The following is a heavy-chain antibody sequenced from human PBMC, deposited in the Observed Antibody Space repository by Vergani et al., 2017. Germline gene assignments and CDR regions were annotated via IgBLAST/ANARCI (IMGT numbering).Heavy chain of an antibody. CDR1: GGSISSYY. Sequence: QVQLQESGPGLVKPSETLSLTCTVSGGSISSYYWSWIRQPPGKGLEWIGYIYYSGSTNYNPSLKSRVTISVDTSKNQFSLKLSSVTAADTAVYYCARGRGSYWGQGTLVTVSS. V-gene: IGHV4-59*01. CDR2: IYYSGST. J-gene: IGHJ4*02. CDR3: ARGRGSY. D-gene: IGHD1-26*01.